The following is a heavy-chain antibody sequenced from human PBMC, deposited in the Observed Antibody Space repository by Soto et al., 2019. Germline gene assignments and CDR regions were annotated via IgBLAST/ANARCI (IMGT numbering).Heavy chain of an antibody. CDR3: AREWGEAAGYAGWYFDL. CDR1: GGTFSSYA. D-gene: IGHD6-13*01. Sequence: QVQLVQSGAEVKKPGSSVKVSCKASGGTFSSYAISWVRQAPRQGLEWMGGIIPMFGTTNHAQKFQGRVTITADESTSTAYMELSSLRSEDTAVYYCAREWGEAAGYAGWYFDLWGRGTLVTVSS. CDR2: IIPMFGTT. V-gene: IGHV1-69*01. J-gene: IGHJ2*01.